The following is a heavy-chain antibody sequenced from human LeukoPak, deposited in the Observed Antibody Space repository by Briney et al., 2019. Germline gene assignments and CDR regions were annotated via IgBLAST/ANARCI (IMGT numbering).Heavy chain of an antibody. CDR3: ARDLYDEFWGGLGFDY. D-gene: IGHD3-3*01. Sequence: ASVKVSCKSAGYAFSSRGSSWGRRAPGHGLEWLGWISAYNGKTNYVQKFQGRVTMTTDTSTNTTYMEWRCLRSHAPTRLSCARDLYDEFWGGLGFDYWGQGTLVTVSS. CDR2: ISAYNGKT. CDR1: GYAFSSRG. J-gene: IGHJ4*02. V-gene: IGHV1-18*01.